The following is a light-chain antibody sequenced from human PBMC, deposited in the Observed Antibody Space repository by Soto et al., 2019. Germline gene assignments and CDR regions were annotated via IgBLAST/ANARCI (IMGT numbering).Light chain of an antibody. V-gene: IGKV1-9*01. CDR1: QAISSY. J-gene: IGKJ3*01. CDR2: EAS. CDR3: QQYNNWPPT. Sequence: IQLTQAPSFLSASSGDRVCITCRASQAISSYLAWYQQKPGRAPKLLIYEASSLQSGVPSRFSGSGSGTEFTLTISSLQSDDFAVYYCQQYNNWPPTFGPGTKVDIK.